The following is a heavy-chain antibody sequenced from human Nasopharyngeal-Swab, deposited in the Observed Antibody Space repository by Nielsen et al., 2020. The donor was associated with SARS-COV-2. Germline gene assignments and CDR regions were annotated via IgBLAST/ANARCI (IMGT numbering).Heavy chain of an antibody. CDR3: ARGLYSSDFSYYYYGMDV. D-gene: IGHD6-19*01. CDR2: MNPNSGNT. V-gene: IGHV1-8*01. J-gene: IGHJ6*02. Sequence: WVRQAPGRGLEWMGWMNPNSGNTGYAQKFQGRVTMTRNTSISTAYMELSSLRSEDTAVYYCARGLYSSDFSYYYYGMDVWGQGTTVTVSS.